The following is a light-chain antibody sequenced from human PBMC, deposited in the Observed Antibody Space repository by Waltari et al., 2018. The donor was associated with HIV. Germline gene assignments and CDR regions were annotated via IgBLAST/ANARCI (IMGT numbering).Light chain of an antibody. CDR3: CSYAGSSTFVV. V-gene: IGLV2-23*02. Sequence: QSALTQPASVSGSPGQSITISCTGTSSDVGRYNLVSWYQHHPGKSPKLMVYEVSTRPSGVSNRFSGSKSGNTASLTISGLQAEDEADHYCCSYAGSSTFVVFGGGTKLTVL. CDR1: SSDVGRYNL. J-gene: IGLJ2*01. CDR2: EVS.